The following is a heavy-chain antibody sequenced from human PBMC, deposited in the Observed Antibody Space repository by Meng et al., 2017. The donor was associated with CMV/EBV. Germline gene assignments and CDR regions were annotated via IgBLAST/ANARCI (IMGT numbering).Heavy chain of an antibody. CDR3: ARERGRMIVVARGFDAFDI. V-gene: IGHV3-7*01. J-gene: IGHJ3*02. D-gene: IGHD3-22*01. CDR1: GFTFSSYW. CDR2: IKQDGSEK. Sequence: GESLKISCAASGFTFSSYWMSWVRQAPGKGLEWVANIKQDGSEKYYVDPVKGRFTISRDNAKNSLYLQMNSLRAEDTAVYYCARERGRMIVVARGFDAFDIWGQGTMVTVSS.